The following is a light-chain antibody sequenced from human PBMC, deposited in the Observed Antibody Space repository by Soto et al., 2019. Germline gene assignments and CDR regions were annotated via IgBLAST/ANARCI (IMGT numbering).Light chain of an antibody. Sequence: EIVMTQSPATLSVSPGERATLSCRASQSVSSNLGWYQQKPGQAPRLLIYGASTRATGIPARFSGSGSGTEFTLTISSLQSEDFAVYYCQQYDDWPPWVTFGQGTKVEIK. CDR3: QQYDDWPPWVT. V-gene: IGKV3-15*01. CDR1: QSVSSN. CDR2: GAS. J-gene: IGKJ1*01.